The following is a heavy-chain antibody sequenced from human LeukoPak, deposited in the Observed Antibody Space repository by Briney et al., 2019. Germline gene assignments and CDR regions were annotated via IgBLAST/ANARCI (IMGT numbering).Heavy chain of an antibody. CDR1: GXTFSSYW. J-gene: IGHJ4*02. CDR2: INSDGSNT. Sequence: GGSLRLSCAASGXTFSSYWMHWVRQVPGKGLVWVSRINSDGSNTMYEDSVKGRFTISRDNAKNTLYLQMNSLRAEDTAVYYCARDLELVYYDSSGYDYWGQGTLVIVSS. V-gene: IGHV3-74*03. D-gene: IGHD3-22*01. CDR3: ARDLELVYYDSSGYDY.